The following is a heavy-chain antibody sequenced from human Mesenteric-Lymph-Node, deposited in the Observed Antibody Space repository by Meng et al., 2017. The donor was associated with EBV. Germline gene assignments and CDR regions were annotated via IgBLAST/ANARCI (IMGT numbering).Heavy chain of an antibody. Sequence: QGQLQQWGEGLLKPSETLSLTCAVYGGPFSGYYWTWIRQPPGKGLEWVGEINYRGSTNYNPSLKSRVTISVDTSKSQLYLKLSSVTAADTAVYYCARGVNPAYWGQGTLVTVSS. CDR2: INYRGST. J-gene: IGHJ4*02. CDR1: GGPFSGYY. D-gene: IGHD2-2*01. V-gene: IGHV4-34*01. CDR3: ARGVNPAY.